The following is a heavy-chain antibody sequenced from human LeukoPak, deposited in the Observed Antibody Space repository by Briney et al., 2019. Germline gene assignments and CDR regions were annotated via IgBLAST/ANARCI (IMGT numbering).Heavy chain of an antibody. CDR3: ARDCRRWNGVFDV. Sequence: GGSLRLSCAASGFTFSSYSMNWVRQAPGKGLEWVSSISSSSSYIYYADSVKDRFTISRDNAKNSLYLQMNSLRAEDTAVYYCARDCRRWNGVFDVWGQGTTVTVSS. CDR2: ISSSSSYI. J-gene: IGHJ3*01. V-gene: IGHV3-21*01. D-gene: IGHD1-1*01. CDR1: GFTFSSYS.